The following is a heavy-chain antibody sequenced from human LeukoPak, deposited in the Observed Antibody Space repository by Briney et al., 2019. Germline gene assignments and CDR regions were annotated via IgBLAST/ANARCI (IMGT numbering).Heavy chain of an antibody. J-gene: IGHJ4*02. D-gene: IGHD2-2*01. CDR2: IRYHGSDK. V-gene: IGHV3-30*02. Sequence: GGSLRLSCAASGFTFNNYGMHWVRQPPSKGLEWVAFIRYHGSDKFYADSVTGRFTISRDNSKNTLYLQMNSLRPEDTSVYYCARSPTSWYFDYWGQGTLVTVSS. CDR3: ARSPTSWYFDY. CDR1: GFTFNNYG.